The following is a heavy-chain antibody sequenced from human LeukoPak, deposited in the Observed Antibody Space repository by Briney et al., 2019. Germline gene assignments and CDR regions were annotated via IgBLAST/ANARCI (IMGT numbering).Heavy chain of an antibody. CDR2: ISSSSSYI. CDR3: ARDLGSSWSIDY. V-gene: IGHV3-21*01. D-gene: IGHD6-13*01. J-gene: IGHJ4*02. Sequence: GGSLRLSCAASGFTFSSYSMNWVRQAPGKGLEWVSSISSSSSYIYYADSVKGRFTISRDNAKNSLYLQMNSLRAEDTAVYYCARDLGSSWSIDYWRQGTLVTVSS. CDR1: GFTFSSYS.